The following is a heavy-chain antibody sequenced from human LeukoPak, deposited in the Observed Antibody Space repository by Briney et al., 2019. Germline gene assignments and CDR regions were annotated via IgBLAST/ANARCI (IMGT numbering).Heavy chain of an antibody. CDR2: IYTSGST. CDR1: GGSISSYY. Sequence: AETLSLTCTVSGGSISSYYWSWIRQLAGKGLECIGRIYTSGSTNYNPSLKSRVTMSVDTSKNQFSLKLSSVTAADTAVYYCARAGDGYSGYDPTLFDYWGQGTLVTVSS. D-gene: IGHD5-12*01. CDR3: ARAGDGYSGYDPTLFDY. V-gene: IGHV4-4*07. J-gene: IGHJ4*02.